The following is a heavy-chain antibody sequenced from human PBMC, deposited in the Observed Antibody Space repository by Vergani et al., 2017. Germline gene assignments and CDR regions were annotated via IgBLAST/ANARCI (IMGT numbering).Heavy chain of an antibody. Sequence: EVQLVESGGGLVQPGRSLRLSCTASGFTFGDYAMSWFRQAPGKGLEWVGFIRSKAYGGTTEYAASVKGRFTIARDDSKSIAYLQMNSLRAEDTAVYYCAREGIAVAGTRLDPWGQGTLVTVSS. CDR1: GFTFGDYA. CDR2: IRSKAYGGTT. D-gene: IGHD6-19*01. J-gene: IGHJ5*02. CDR3: AREGIAVAGTRLDP. V-gene: IGHV3-49*03.